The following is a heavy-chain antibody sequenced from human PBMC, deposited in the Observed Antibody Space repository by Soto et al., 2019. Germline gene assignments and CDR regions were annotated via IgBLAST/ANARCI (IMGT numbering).Heavy chain of an antibody. CDR1: GFTFSGYS. J-gene: IGHJ4*02. CDR2: ISSSSSYI. CDR3: AREGSGAAAVDY. D-gene: IGHD6-13*01. V-gene: IGHV3-21*01. Sequence: LRLSCAASGFTFSGYSINWVRQAPGKGLEWVSSISSSSSYIYYADSVKGRFTISRDNAKNSLYLQMNSLRAEDTAVYYCAREGSGAAAVDYWGQGTLVTVSS.